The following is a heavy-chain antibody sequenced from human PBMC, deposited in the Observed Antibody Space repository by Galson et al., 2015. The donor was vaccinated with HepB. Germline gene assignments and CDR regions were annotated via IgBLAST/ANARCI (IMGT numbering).Heavy chain of an antibody. D-gene: IGHD6-6*01. Sequence: SLRLSCAASGFTFSSYAMSWVRQAPGKGLEWVSAISGSGGSTYYADSVKGRFTISRDNSKNTLYLQMNSLRAEDTAVYYCAKDQGEEQLAPGAIDYWGQGTLVTVSS. J-gene: IGHJ4*02. CDR2: ISGSGGST. CDR1: GFTFSSYA. CDR3: AKDQGEEQLAPGAIDY. V-gene: IGHV3-23*01.